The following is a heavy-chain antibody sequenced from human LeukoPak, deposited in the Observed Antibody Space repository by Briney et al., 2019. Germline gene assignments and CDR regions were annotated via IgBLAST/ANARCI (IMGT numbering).Heavy chain of an antibody. CDR1: GYTFTGYY. D-gene: IGHD1-14*01. J-gene: IGHJ6*03. V-gene: IGHV1-2*07. CDR3: ARGGNPIWYYYMDV. Sequence: ASVKVSCKASGYTFTGYYMHWVRQAPGQGLEWMGWINPNSGGTYYAHKFQGRVTMTRDMSISTGYMELSSLRSDDTAVYYCARGGNPIWYYYMDVWGKGTTVTVSS. CDR2: INPNSGGT.